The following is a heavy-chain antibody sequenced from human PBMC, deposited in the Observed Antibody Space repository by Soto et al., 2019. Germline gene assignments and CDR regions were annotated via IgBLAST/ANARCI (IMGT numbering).Heavy chain of an antibody. CDR3: ANWLYSGYDLHYYYMDV. Sequence: GGSLRLSCAASGFTFSSHAMSWVRQAPGKGLEWVSAISGSGGSTYYADSVKGRFTISRDNSKNTLYLQMNSLRAEDTAVYYCANWLYSGYDLHYYYMDVWGKGTTVTVSS. J-gene: IGHJ6*03. V-gene: IGHV3-23*01. CDR2: ISGSGGST. D-gene: IGHD5-12*01. CDR1: GFTFSSHA.